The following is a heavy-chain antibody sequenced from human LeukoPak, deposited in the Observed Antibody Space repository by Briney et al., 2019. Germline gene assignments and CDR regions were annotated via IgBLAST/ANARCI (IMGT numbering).Heavy chain of an antibody. Sequence: GGSLRLSCTASGFTFGDYAMSWFRQAPGKGLEWVGFIRSKAYGGTTEYAASVKGRFTISRDDSKSIAYLQMNSLKTEDTAVYYCTRGPLDYGDYEDWFYPWGQGTLVTVSS. D-gene: IGHD4-17*01. J-gene: IGHJ5*02. CDR2: IRSKAYGGTT. CDR1: GFTFGDYA. V-gene: IGHV3-49*03. CDR3: TRGPLDYGDYEDWFYP.